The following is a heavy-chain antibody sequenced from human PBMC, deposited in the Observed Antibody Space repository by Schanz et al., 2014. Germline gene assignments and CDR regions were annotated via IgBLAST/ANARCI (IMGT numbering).Heavy chain of an antibody. V-gene: IGHV4-61*02. CDR1: GGSISSATYY. CDR3: ARGGSVATIAPYTWFDP. Sequence: QVQLQESGPGLVKPSQTLSLTCTVSGGSISSATYYWSWVRQPAGKGLEWIGRIYSRGSSTYNPSRKSRVPIPIDTSNNQSPRKLTSGTAADTAVYYCARGGSVATIAPYTWFDPWGQGTLVTVSS. CDR2: IYSRGSS. D-gene: IGHD5-12*01. J-gene: IGHJ5*02.